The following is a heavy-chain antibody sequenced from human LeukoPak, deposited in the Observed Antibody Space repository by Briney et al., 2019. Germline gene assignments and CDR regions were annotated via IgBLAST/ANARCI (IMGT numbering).Heavy chain of an antibody. V-gene: IGHV3-21*01. CDR2: ISSGSRYI. Sequence: WGSLRLSCAASGFTFSSHSMNRVRQAPGKGLEWVSSISSGSRYIYYVESVKGRFTISRDNAKNSLYLQMNSLRAKDTAVYYCAGLVGLLLHWGQGTLVTVSS. CDR1: GFTFSSHS. J-gene: IGHJ4*02. D-gene: IGHD2-15*01. CDR3: AGLVGLLLH.